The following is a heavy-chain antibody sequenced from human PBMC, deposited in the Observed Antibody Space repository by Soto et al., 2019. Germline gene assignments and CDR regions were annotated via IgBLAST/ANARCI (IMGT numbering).Heavy chain of an antibody. CDR1: GGSINSYY. J-gene: IGHJ4*02. V-gene: IGHV4-59*08. CDR2: IYSSGST. CDR3: ARQYCSSTRCYQSFDN. Sequence: QVQLQESGPGLVKTSVTLSLTCTVSGGSINSYYWNWIRQSPEKGLEWIGYIYSSGSTNYNPSLKSRVTISVDTSKKQFSLTLSTVTAAYTAVYYCARQYCSSTRCYQSFDNCGQGTLVTVSS. D-gene: IGHD2-2*01.